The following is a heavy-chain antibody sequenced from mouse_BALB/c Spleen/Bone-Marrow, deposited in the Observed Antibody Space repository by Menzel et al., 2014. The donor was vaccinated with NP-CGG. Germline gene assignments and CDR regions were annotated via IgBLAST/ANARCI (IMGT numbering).Heavy chain of an antibody. CDR3: ARSRGEGY. CDR2: IHPSGSET. Sequence: QVQLQQSGAELVRPGASVKLSCKASGYSFTSYWMNWVKRRPGQGLEWIGMIHPSGSETRLNQNFKDKATLTVDKSSSTAYMQLSSPTSEDSAVYYCARSRGEGYWGQGTLVTVSA. CDR1: GYSFTSYW. J-gene: IGHJ3*01. V-gene: IGHV1-61*01.